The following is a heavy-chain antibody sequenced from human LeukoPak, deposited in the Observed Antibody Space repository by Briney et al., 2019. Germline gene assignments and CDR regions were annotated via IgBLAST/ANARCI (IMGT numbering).Heavy chain of an antibody. J-gene: IGHJ4*02. V-gene: IGHV3-23*01. Sequence: GGSLRLSCAASGFTFSSYAMSWVRQAPGKGLEWVSVISASGGTTYYADSVKGRFTISRDSSKNTLYVEMSSLSAEDTAVYYCARGISFSRYFDFWGQGTLVTVSS. D-gene: IGHD2/OR15-2a*01. CDR2: ISASGGTT. CDR3: ARGISFSRYFDF. CDR1: GFTFSSYA.